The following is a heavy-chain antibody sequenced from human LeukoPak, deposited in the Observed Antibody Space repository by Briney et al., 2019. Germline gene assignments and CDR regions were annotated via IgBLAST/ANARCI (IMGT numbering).Heavy chain of an antibody. Sequence: GGSLRLSCAASGFTFSNYDMHWVRQATGKGLEWVSAIGTAGDTYYQGSVRGRFTMSRENAKNPLYLQMNSLTAGDTAVYYCARGADTHFDYWGQGILVTVSS. J-gene: IGHJ4*02. CDR2: IGTAGDT. V-gene: IGHV3-13*04. CDR1: GFTFSNYD. D-gene: IGHD2-15*01. CDR3: ARGADTHFDY.